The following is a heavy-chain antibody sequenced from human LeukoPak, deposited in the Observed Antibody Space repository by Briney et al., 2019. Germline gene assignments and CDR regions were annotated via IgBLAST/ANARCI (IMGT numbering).Heavy chain of an antibody. J-gene: IGHJ3*02. V-gene: IGHV4-34*01. CDR2: INHSGST. Sequence: PSETLSLTCAVYGGSFSGYYWSWIRQPPGKGLEWIGEINHSGSTNYNPSLKSRVTISVDTSKNQFSLKLSSVTAADTAVYYCARDLWGSASFDIWGQGTMVTVSS. CDR3: ARDLWGSASFDI. CDR1: GGSFSGYY. D-gene: IGHD3-10*01.